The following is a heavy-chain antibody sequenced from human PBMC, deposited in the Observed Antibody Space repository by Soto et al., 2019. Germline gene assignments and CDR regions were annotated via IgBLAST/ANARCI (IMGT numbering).Heavy chain of an antibody. V-gene: IGHV1-69*12. Sequence: QVQLVQSGAEVKKPGSSVKVSCKASGGTFSSYAISWVRQAPGQGLEWMGGIIPIFGTANYAQKFQGRVTMTADESTSTAYMELSSLRSEDTAVYYCARGAVENYYHSSGYRYYWCQGTLVSVSS. CDR2: IIPIFGTA. D-gene: IGHD3-22*01. CDR3: ARGAVENYYHSSGYRYY. J-gene: IGHJ4*02. CDR1: GGTFSSYA.